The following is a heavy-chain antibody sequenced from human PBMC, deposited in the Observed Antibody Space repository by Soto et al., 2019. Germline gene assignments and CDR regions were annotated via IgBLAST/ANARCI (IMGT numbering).Heavy chain of an antibody. CDR1: GFTFSSYG. CDR2: ISYDGSNK. J-gene: IGHJ4*02. V-gene: IGHV3-30*18. Sequence: GGSLRLSCAASGFTFSSYGMHWVRQAPGKGLEWVAVISYDGSNKYYADSVKGRFTISRDNSKNTLYLQMNSLRAEDTAVYYCAKEVGGRIAVAGYLDYWGQGTLVTVSS. CDR3: AKEVGGRIAVAGYLDY. D-gene: IGHD6-19*01.